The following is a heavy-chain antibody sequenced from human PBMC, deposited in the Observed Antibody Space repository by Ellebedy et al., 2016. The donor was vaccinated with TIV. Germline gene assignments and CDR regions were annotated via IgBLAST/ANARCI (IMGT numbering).Heavy chain of an antibody. CDR1: GFTISRHW. D-gene: IGHD2-15*01. J-gene: IGHJ3*02. CDR2: INQDGGEK. V-gene: IGHV3-7*01. Sequence: GESLKISCAASGFTISRHWMSWVRQGPGKGLEWVANINQDGGEKNYVDSVRGRFTISRDNVKNSLYLQMNSLRAEDTAVYYCARLIGGTCQCAFDIWGQGTMVTVSS. CDR3: ARLIGGTCQCAFDI.